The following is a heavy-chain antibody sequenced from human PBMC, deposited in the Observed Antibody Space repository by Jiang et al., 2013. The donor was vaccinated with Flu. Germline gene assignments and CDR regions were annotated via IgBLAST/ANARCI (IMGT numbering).Heavy chain of an antibody. CDR3: AKTKHSNYDLGYFDY. CDR1: GFTFDDYA. D-gene: IGHD4-11*01. J-gene: IGHJ4*02. CDR2: ISGDGGST. V-gene: IGHV3-43*02. Sequence: QLVESGGGVVQPGGSLRLSCAASGFTFDDYAMHWVRQAPGKGLEWVSLISGDGGSTYYADSVKGRFTISRDNSKNSLYLQMNSLRTEDTALYYCAKTKHSNYDLGYFDYWGQGTLVTVSS.